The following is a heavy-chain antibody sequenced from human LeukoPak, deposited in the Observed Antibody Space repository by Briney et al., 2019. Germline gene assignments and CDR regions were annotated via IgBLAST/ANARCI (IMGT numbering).Heavy chain of an antibody. Sequence: SETLSLTCAVYGGSFSGYYWSWIRQPPGKGLEWIGEINHSGSTNYNPSLKSRVTISVDTSKNQFSLKLSSVTAADTAFYYCARYLDYGGNSRVFQHWGQGTLVTVSS. V-gene: IGHV4-34*01. CDR2: INHSGST. CDR3: ARYLDYGGNSRVFQH. CDR1: GGSFSGYY. D-gene: IGHD4-23*01. J-gene: IGHJ1*01.